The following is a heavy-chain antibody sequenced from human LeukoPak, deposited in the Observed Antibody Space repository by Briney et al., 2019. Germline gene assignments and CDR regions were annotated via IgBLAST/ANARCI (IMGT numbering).Heavy chain of an antibody. CDR2: IKSKTDGGTT. Sequence: GGSLRLSCAASGFTFSSYWMSWVRRAPGKGLEWVGRIKSKTDGGTTDYAAPVKGRFTISRDDSKNTLYLQMNSLKTEDTAVYYCTTLRGLTGTPGWGYYYYYYMDVWGKGTTVTVSS. V-gene: IGHV3-15*01. CDR3: TTLRGLTGTPGWGYYYYYYMDV. CDR1: GFTFSSYW. D-gene: IGHD1-20*01. J-gene: IGHJ6*03.